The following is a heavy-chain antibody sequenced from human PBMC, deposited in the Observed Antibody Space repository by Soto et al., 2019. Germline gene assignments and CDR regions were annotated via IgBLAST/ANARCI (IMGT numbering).Heavy chain of an antibody. V-gene: IGHV1-69*08. CDR1: GGTFSRYS. CDR3: AREDRDRETGLVPAAIDGMDV. Sequence: QVQLVQSGAEVKKPGSSVKVSCKASGGTFSRYSITWVRQAPGHGLEWIGRIIPIFGIASYAQKFQGRVTITADECTSTIYMELSSLRSDDTAVYYCAREDRDRETGLVPAAIDGMDVWGQGTTVTVSS. J-gene: IGHJ6*02. CDR2: IIPIFGIA. D-gene: IGHD2-2*01.